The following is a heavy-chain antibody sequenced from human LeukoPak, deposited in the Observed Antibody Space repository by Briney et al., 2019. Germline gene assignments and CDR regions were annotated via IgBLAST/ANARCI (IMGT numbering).Heavy chain of an antibody. CDR2: INHSGST. D-gene: IGHD3-10*01. Sequence: LETLSLTCAVYGGSFSGYYWSWIRQPPGKGLEWIGEINHSGSTNYNPSLKSRVTISVDTSKNQFSLKLSSVTAADTAVYYCARGRWYYGSGSYYTPFDYWGQGTLVTVSS. CDR3: ARGRWYYGSGSYYTPFDY. V-gene: IGHV4-34*01. CDR1: GGSFSGYY. J-gene: IGHJ4*02.